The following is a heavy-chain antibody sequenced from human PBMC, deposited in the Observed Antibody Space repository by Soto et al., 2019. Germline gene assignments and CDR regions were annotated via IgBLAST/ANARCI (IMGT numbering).Heavy chain of an antibody. D-gene: IGHD6-6*01. CDR3: ARGSSEHYYYYYYMDV. V-gene: IGHV4-39*01. CDR1: GGSISSSSYY. Sequence: PSETLSLTCTVSGGSISSSSYYWGWIRQPPGKGLEWIGSIYYSGSTYYNPSLKSRVTISVDTSKNQFSLRLSSVTAADTAVYYCARGSSEHYYYYYYMDVWGKGTTVTVSS. CDR2: IYYSGST. J-gene: IGHJ6*03.